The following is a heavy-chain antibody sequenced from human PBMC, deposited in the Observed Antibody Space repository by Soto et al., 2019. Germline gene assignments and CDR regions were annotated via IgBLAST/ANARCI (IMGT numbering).Heavy chain of an antibody. V-gene: IGHV4-34*01. CDR3: ARSSYSSGWYPRNSYGMDV. Sequence: PSETLSLTCAVYGGSFSGYYWSWIRQPPGKGLEWIGEINHSGGTNYNPSLKSRVTISVDTSKNQFSLKLSSVTAADTAVYYCARSSYSSGWYPRNSYGMDVWGQGTTVTVSS. D-gene: IGHD6-19*01. CDR1: GGSFSGYY. J-gene: IGHJ6*02. CDR2: INHSGGT.